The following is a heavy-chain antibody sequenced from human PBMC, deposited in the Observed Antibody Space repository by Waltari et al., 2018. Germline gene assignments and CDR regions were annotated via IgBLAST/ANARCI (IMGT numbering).Heavy chain of an antibody. D-gene: IGHD3-3*01. J-gene: IGHJ2*01. CDR1: GFTFSSYA. V-gene: IGHV3-23*04. CDR2: ISGSGGST. Sequence: EVQLVESGGGLVQPGRSLRLSCAASGFTFSSYAMSWVRQAPGKGQEWVSAISGSGGSTCYDDSVKGRFTITRDNSKNTLYLQMNSLRAEDTAVYYCAKTLPFWSGYQNWYFDLWGRGTLVTVSS. CDR3: AKTLPFWSGYQNWYFDL.